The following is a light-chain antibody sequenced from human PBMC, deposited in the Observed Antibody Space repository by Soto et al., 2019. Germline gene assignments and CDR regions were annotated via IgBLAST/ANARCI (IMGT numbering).Light chain of an antibody. CDR3: CSYAGSYTHV. CDR1: SSDVGAYIY. J-gene: IGLJ1*01. CDR2: DVI. V-gene: IGLV2-11*01. Sequence: SAVTRPREGCGGPGHSVRCSCTATSSDVGAYIYVSWYQQHPGKAPKLIIYDVIKRPSGVPDRFSGSKSGNTASLTISGLQAEDEAAYYCCSYAGSYTHVFGTGTK.